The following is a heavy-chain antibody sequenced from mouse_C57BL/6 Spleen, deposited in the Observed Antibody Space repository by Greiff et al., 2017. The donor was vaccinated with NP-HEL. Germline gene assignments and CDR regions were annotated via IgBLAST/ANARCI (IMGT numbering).Heavy chain of an antibody. J-gene: IGHJ4*01. CDR2: INPGSGGT. Sequence: QVQLQQSGAELVRPGTSVKVSCKASGYAFTNYLIEWVKQRPGQGLEWIGVINPGSGGTNSNAKFKGKATLTADKSSSTAYRQLSSLTSEDSAVYFCARGTTTGGAMDYWGQGTSVTVSS. CDR1: GYAFTNYL. V-gene: IGHV1-54*01. CDR3: ARGTTTGGAMDY. D-gene: IGHD1-1*01.